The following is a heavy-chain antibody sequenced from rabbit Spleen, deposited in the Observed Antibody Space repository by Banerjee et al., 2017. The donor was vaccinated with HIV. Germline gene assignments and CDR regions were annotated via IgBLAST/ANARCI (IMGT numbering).Heavy chain of an antibody. Sequence: EQLEESGGGLVKPEGSLTLTCKASGVSLNDKDVMCWVRQAPGKGLEWIACIYDGSSGNTYYASWAKGRFTISRTSSTTVTLQMTSLTAADTATYSCARDTGSSFSSYGMDLWGPGTLVTVS. V-gene: IGHV1S45*01. CDR2: IYDGSSGNT. CDR3: ARDTGSSFSSYGMDL. D-gene: IGHD8-1*01. CDR1: GVSLNDKDV. J-gene: IGHJ6*01.